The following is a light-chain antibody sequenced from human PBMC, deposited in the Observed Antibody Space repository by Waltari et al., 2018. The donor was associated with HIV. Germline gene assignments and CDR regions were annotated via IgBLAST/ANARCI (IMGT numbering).Light chain of an antibody. Sequence: EIVLTQSPVTLSVSPGERATLSCKASQSVLSDYLAWYQQKPGQAPRLLIYGATRRATGIPDRFSGSGSGTDFTLSISGLEPEDFAVYYCQHFGSSHLTFGGGTKVEIK. CDR2: GAT. CDR3: QHFGSSHLT. J-gene: IGKJ4*01. V-gene: IGKV3-20*01. CDR1: QSVLSDY.